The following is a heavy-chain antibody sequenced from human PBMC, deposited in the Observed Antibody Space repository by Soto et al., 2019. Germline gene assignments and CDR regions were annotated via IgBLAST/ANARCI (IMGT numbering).Heavy chain of an antibody. CDR2: INAGNGNT. J-gene: IGHJ4*02. D-gene: IGHD4-17*01. V-gene: IGHV1-3*01. CDR3: ASTVTTEEAFDY. Sequence: QVQLVQSGAEVKKPGASVKVSCKASGYTFTSYAMHWVRQAPGQRLEWMGWINAGNGNTKYSQKFQGRVTITRDTPASTAYMELSSLRSEDTVVYCCASTVTTEEAFDYWGQGTLVTVSS. CDR1: GYTFTSYA.